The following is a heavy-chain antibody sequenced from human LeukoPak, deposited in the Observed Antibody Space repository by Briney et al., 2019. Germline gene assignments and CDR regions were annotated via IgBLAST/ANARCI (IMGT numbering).Heavy chain of an antibody. D-gene: IGHD6-13*01. J-gene: IGHJ4*02. Sequence: SQTLSLTCTVSGGSISSGDYYWSWIRQPPGKGLEWIGYNYYSGSTYYNPSLKSRVTISVDTSKNQFSLKLSSVTAADTAVYYCARGYGSSWYYFDYWGQGTLVTVSS. CDR1: GGSISSGDYY. CDR3: ARGYGSSWYYFDY. CDR2: NYYSGST. V-gene: IGHV4-30-4*08.